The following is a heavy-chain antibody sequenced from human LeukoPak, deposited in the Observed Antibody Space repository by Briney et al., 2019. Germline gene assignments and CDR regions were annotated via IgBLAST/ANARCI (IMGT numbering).Heavy chain of an antibody. V-gene: IGHV4-39*07. CDR2: IYYSGST. D-gene: IGHD3-10*01. J-gene: IGHJ4*02. CDR1: GGSISSRSYY. Sequence: PSETLSLTCTVSGGSISSRSYYWGWIRQPPGKGLEWIGSIYYSGSTYYNPSLKSRVTISVDTSKNQFSLKLSSVTAADTAVYYCASVQGTFDYWGQGTLVTVSS. CDR3: ASVQGTFDY.